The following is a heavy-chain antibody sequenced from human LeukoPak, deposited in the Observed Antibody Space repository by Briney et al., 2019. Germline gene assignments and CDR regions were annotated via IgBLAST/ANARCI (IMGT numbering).Heavy chain of an antibody. V-gene: IGHV3-53*01. J-gene: IGHJ3*02. CDR3: ARVGSGRKAFDI. CDR2: IYSGGNT. D-gene: IGHD3-10*01. CDR1: GFTVSNNY. Sequence: GGSLRLSCAASGFTVSNNYMSWVRQAPGKGLEWVSVIYSGGNTYYADSVKGRFTISRDNAKNSLYLQMNSLRAEDTAVYYCARVGSGRKAFDIWGQGTMVTVSS.